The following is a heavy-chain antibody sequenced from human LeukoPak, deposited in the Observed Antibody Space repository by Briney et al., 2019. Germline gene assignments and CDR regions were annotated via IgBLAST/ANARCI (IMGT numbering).Heavy chain of an antibody. J-gene: IGHJ3*02. CDR2: INVDGTAE. CDR1: GFSFSTIY. CDR3: ARDPYRFAFDI. Sequence: GGSLRLSCAASGFSFSTIYMSWVRRTPGQGLEWVANINVDGTAEYYVDSVKGRFTISRDNAKNSLYLQMNSLRAEDTAVYYCARDPYRFAFDIWGQGTVVLVSS. V-gene: IGHV3-7*03. D-gene: IGHD1-26*01.